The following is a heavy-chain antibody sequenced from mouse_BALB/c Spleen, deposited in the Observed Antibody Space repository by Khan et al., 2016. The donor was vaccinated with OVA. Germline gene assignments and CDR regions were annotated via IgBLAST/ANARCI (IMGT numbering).Heavy chain of an antibody. CDR1: GFSLTNYG. V-gene: IGHV2-6-7*01. J-gene: IGHJ3*01. Sequence: VQLQESGPGLVAPSQSLSITCTVSGFSLTNYGVNWVRQPPGKGLEWLGMIWGDGSTDYNSALKSRLSISKDNSTSQVFLKMNSLQTDDTAMYFCAREVRQEGFDYWGQGTLVTVSA. D-gene: IGHD1-2*01. CDR3: AREVRQEGFDY. CDR2: IWGDGST.